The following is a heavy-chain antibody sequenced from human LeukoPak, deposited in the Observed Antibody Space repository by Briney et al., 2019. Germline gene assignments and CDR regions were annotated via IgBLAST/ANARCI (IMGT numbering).Heavy chain of an antibody. CDR2: ISGSGGST. J-gene: IGHJ4*02. V-gene: IGHV3-23*01. Sequence: GGSLRLSCAASGFTLSSYAMSWVRQAPGKGLEWASAISGSGGSTYYADSVKGRFTISRDNSKNTLYLQMNSLRAEDTAVYYCAKEMDYYDSSGYPYYFDYWGQGTLVTVSS. CDR3: AKEMDYYDSSGYPYYFDY. D-gene: IGHD3-22*01. CDR1: GFTLSSYA.